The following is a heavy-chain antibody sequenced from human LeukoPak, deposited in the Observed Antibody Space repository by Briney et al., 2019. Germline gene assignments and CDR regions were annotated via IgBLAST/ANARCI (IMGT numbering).Heavy chain of an antibody. CDR3: TTVPKITMVRGVSSDY. CDR2: IKSKTDGGTT. CDR1: GFTISNAW. Sequence: GGSLRLSCAASGFTISNAWMSWVRQAPGKGQEWVGRIKSKTDGGTTDYAAPVKGRFTISRDDSKNTLYLQMNSLKTEDTAVYYCTTVPKITMVRGVSSDYWGQGTLVTVSS. V-gene: IGHV3-15*01. J-gene: IGHJ4*02. D-gene: IGHD3-10*01.